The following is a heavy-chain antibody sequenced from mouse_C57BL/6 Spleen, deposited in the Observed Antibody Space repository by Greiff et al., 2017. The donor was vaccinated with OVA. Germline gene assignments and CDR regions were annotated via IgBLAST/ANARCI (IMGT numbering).Heavy chain of an antibody. J-gene: IGHJ2*01. CDR3: TDLTTVVAGGTAVDY. CDR2: IRLKSDNYAT. V-gene: IGHV6-3*01. CDR1: GFTFSNYW. D-gene: IGHD1-1*01. Sequence: DVQLVESGGGLVQPGGSMKLSCVASGFTFSNYWMNWVRQSPEKGLEWVAQIRLKSDNYATHYAESVKGRFTISRDDSKSSVYLQMNNLRAEDTGIYYCTDLTTVVAGGTAVDYWGQGTTLTVSS.